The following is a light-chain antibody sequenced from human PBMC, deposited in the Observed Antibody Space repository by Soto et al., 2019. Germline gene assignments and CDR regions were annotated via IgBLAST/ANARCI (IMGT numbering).Light chain of an antibody. CDR3: QQYFGIPLT. CDR2: WAS. V-gene: IGKV4-1*01. Sequence: DIVMTQSPDSLAVSLGERATINCKSSRSLLHGSNNENFLAWYQQRPGQPPKLLFYWASTRQSGVPERFSGSGSETDFTLTISSLRAEDVAVYYRQQYFGIPLTFGGGTKVEIK. J-gene: IGKJ4*01. CDR1: RSLLHGSNNENF.